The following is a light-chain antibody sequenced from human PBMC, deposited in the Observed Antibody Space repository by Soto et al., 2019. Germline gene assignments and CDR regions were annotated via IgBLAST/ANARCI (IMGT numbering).Light chain of an antibody. J-gene: IGLJ1*01. V-gene: IGLV2-14*03. CDR1: SSDVGGYNF. Sequence: QSALTQPASVSGSPGQSITISCTGTSSDVGGYNFVSWYQQHPGKVPKLMIFDVNRRPSGVSDRFSGSKSGNTASLTISELQADDEGDYYCCSYTSSSTHVFGSGTKLTVL. CDR2: DVN. CDR3: CSYTSSSTHV.